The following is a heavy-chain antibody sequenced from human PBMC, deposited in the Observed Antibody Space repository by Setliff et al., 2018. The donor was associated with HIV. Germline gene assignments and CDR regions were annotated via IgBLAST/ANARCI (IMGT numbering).Heavy chain of an antibody. CDR3: AKPPLDYGDYGGLGYAFDI. J-gene: IGHJ3*02. CDR1: GFTFSSYW. CDR2: IRYDGSNK. D-gene: IGHD4-17*01. V-gene: IGHV3-30*02. Sequence: GGSLRLSCAASGFTFSSYWMSWVRQAPGKGLEWVAVIRYDGSNKYYADSVKGRFTISRDNSKNTLYLQMNSLRAEDTAGYYCAKPPLDYGDYGGLGYAFDIWGQGTMVTVSS.